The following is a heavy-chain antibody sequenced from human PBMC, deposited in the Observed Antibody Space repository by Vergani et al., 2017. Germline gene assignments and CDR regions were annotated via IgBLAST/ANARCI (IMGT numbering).Heavy chain of an antibody. Sequence: QVQLVQSGAEVKKPGSSVKVSCKASGGTFSSYTISWVRQAPGQGLEWMGRIIPILGIANYAQKFQGRVTITADKSTSTAYMGLRSLRSDDTAVDYCASGDDASYFDYWGQGTLVTVSS. D-gene: IGHD4-17*01. V-gene: IGHV1-69*02. CDR2: IIPILGIA. CDR3: ASGDDASYFDY. CDR1: GGTFSSYT. J-gene: IGHJ4*02.